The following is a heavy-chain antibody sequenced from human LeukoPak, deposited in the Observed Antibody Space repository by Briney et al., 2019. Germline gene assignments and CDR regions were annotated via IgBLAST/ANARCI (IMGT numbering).Heavy chain of an antibody. D-gene: IGHD6-19*01. CDR3: AREDVPNRGVESSGWYHPKDY. V-gene: IGHV3-66*01. CDR2: IYSGGST. J-gene: IGHJ4*02. CDR1: GFTFSDYY. Sequence: PGGSLRLSCAASGFTFSDYYMSWVRQAPGKGLEWVSVIYSGGSTYYADSVKGRFTISRDNSKNTLYLQMNSLRAADTAVYYCAREDVPNRGVESSGWYHPKDYWGQGTLVTVSS.